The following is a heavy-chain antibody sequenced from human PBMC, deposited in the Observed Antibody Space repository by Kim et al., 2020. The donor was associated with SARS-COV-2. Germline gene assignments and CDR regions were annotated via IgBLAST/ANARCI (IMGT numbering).Heavy chain of an antibody. CDR3: ARDLRGSGNYCDY. V-gene: IGHV3-48*02. J-gene: IGHJ4*02. CDR1: GFTFSTYS. D-gene: IGHD3-16*01. Sequence: GGSLRLSCAASGFTFSTYSMNWVRQAPGKGLEWVSSISDSGKSMSYADSVKGRFTMSRDNAKNSLSLQMNILRDDDTAVYYCARDLRGSGNYCDYWGQGTLVTVSS. CDR2: ISDSGKSM.